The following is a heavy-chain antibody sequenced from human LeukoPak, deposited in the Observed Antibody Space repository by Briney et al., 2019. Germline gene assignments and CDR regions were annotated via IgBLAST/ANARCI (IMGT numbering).Heavy chain of an antibody. D-gene: IGHD2-15*01. J-gene: IGHJ4*02. CDR1: GDSITTHP. V-gene: IGHV4-59*11. CDR3: SQLAKCDGNCYSFDL. Sequence: KPSETLSLTCTVSGDSITTHPWSWVRQTSGKGLDYIGFIDSNGNTNYNPSLKTRVIISSDTSTNQISLTLNSVAAADTAVYYCSQLAKCDGNCYSFDLWGQGMLVTVSS. CDR2: IDSNGNT.